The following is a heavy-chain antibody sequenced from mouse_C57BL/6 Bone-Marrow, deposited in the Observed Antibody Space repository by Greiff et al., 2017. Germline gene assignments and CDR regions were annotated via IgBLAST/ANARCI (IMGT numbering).Heavy chain of an antibody. CDR2: IDPSDSYT. CDR3: AICDYCPF. J-gene: IGHJ1*03. CDR1: GYTFTSYW. Sequence: QVQLQQPGAELVMPGASVKLSCKASGYTFTSYWMHWVKQRPGQGLEWIGEIDPSDSYTNYNQKFKGKSTLTVDKSSSTAYMQLSSLTSEDSAVYCCAICDYCPFWGTGTTVTVSS. D-gene: IGHD2-4*01. V-gene: IGHV1-69*01.